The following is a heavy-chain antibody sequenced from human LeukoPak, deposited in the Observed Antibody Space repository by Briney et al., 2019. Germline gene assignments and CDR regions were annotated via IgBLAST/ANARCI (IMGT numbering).Heavy chain of an antibody. V-gene: IGHV1-2*02. CDR1: GYILTDYY. CDR3: ARDLRLAVSGTSGFDI. Sequence: GASVKVSCKASGYILTDYYMHWVRQAPGQGLEWMGWMNPNSGVTNYAQKFQVRVTMTGDTSISTAYMELSRLRSDDTAVYYCARDLRLAVSGTSGFDIWGQGTVVTVSS. J-gene: IGHJ3*02. CDR2: MNPNSGVT. D-gene: IGHD6-19*01.